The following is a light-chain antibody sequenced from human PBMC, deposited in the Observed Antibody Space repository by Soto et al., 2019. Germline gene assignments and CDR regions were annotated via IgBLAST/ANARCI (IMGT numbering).Light chain of an antibody. CDR3: QQRWSWPLT. J-gene: IGKJ4*01. V-gene: IGKV3-11*01. CDR2: DAS. CDR1: QSINSQ. Sequence: EIVLTQSPATLSVSPGERATLSCRASQSINSQLAWYQQKPGQAPRLLIYDASNRATGIPARFSGSETWTDFTLTISSLEPEDSAVYYCQQRWSWPLTFGGGTKVDIK.